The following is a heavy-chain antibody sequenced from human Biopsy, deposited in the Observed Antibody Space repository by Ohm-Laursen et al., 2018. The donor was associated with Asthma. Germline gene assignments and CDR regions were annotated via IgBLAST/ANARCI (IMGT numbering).Heavy chain of an antibody. CDR1: GFTFSSYS. D-gene: IGHD2-21*01. V-gene: IGHV3-64D*08. CDR2: IATDGSNK. Sequence: SLRLSCTASGFTFSSYSMHWVRQAPGRGPEYVSFIATDGSNKFYVDSVKGRFTVSRDNSKHTLYLHMTGLRPEDTGVYYCVKDHSAGYYYFDDWGQGAQVTVSS. CDR3: VKDHSAGYYYFDD. J-gene: IGHJ4*02.